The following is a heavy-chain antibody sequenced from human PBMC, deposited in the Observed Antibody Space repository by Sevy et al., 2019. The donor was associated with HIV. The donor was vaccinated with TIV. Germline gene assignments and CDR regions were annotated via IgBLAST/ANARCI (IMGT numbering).Heavy chain of an antibody. Sequence: GGSLRLSCATSGFPFNIYSMSWVRQAPGKGLEWVSTLSFGCGKINYADSVKGRFTISRDNSENTLYLEMNSLRAEDTALYFCGREGYCKPHDYWGRGTLVTVS. CDR1: GFPFNIYS. CDR2: LSFGCGKI. D-gene: IGHD2-15*01. CDR3: GREGYCKPHDY. V-gene: IGHV3-23*01. J-gene: IGHJ4*02.